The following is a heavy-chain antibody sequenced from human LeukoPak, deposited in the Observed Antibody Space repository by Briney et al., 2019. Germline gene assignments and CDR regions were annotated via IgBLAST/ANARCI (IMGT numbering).Heavy chain of an antibody. CDR1: GFTFNNYD. J-gene: IGHJ6*03. CDR2: IGGSGGTT. Sequence: PGGALRLSXAASGFTFNNYDMNWVRQAPGKGLEWVSSIGGSGGTTYYADSVKGRFTISRDNSKNTLYLQMNSLRAEDTAVYYCAKAGSGYYYYGSGSYYKDYYYMDVWGKGTTVTVSS. CDR3: AKAGSGYYYYGSGSYYKDYYYMDV. V-gene: IGHV3-23*01. D-gene: IGHD3-10*01.